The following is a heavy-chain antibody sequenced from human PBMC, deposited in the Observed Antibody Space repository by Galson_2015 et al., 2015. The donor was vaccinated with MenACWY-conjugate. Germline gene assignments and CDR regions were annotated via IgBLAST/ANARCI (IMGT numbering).Heavy chain of an antibody. Sequence: SETLSLTCTVSGGSINSYYWSWIRQPPGKGLEWIGYMYCSGSANYNPSLKSRVSISVDTSKNQFSLTMTSVTAADTAVYYCARGVNLASMAGYWGQGTLVTVSS. J-gene: IGHJ4*02. CDR2: MYCSGSA. CDR1: GGSINSYY. CDR3: ARGVNLASMAGY. D-gene: IGHD3-3*02. V-gene: IGHV4-59*01.